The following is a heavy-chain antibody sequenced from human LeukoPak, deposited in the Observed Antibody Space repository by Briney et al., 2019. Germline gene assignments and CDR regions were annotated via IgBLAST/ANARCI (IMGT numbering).Heavy chain of an antibody. CDR3: ARAGATVTRHFDF. D-gene: IGHD4-17*01. CDR1: GNTLTEFS. CDR2: FGPEDGKT. J-gene: IGHJ4*02. V-gene: IGHV1-24*01. Sequence: ASVKVSCKLSGNTLTEFSMHWVRQAPGKGLEWMGGFGPEDGKTIYAQKFQGRVTMTEDTSTSTAYMELRSLTSDDTAVYYCARAGATVTRHFDFWGQGTLVIVPS.